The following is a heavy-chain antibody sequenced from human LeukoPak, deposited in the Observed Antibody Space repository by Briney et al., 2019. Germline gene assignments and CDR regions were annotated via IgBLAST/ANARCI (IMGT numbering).Heavy chain of an antibody. CDR3: VRDVSGGAVKLYDS. J-gene: IGHJ4*02. D-gene: IGHD3-10*01. CDR2: TKEDGSEK. Sequence: GGSLRLSCAASGFTFRNHWMSWVRQAPGKGLEWVANTKEDGSEKHYVDSVKGRFTISRDNAKDSLYLQMNSLRAEDTAVYSCVRDVSGGAVKLYDSWGQGTLVTVSS. V-gene: IGHV3-7*01. CDR1: GFTFRNHW.